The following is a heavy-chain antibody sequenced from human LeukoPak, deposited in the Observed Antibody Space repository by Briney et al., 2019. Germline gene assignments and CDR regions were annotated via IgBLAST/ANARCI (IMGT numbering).Heavy chain of an antibody. V-gene: IGHV6-1*01. J-gene: IGHJ5*02. Sequence: SQTLSLTCAISGDSVSSNSAAWNWIRQSPSRGLEWLGRTYYRSKWYNDYAVSVKSRITINPDTSKNQFSLKLSSVTAADTAVYYCARDGYRGYGGARLQYNWFDPWGQGTLVTVSS. CDR3: ARDGYRGYGGARLQYNWFDP. CDR1: GDSVSSNSAA. CDR2: TYYRSKWYN. D-gene: IGHD4-23*01.